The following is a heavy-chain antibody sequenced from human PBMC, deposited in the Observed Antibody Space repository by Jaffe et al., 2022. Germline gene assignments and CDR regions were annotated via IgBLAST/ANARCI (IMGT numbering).Heavy chain of an antibody. CDR2: IKQDGSEK. D-gene: IGHD6-19*01. CDR1: GFTFSSYW. CDR3: ARGPGYSSGWYLGDYYYYYMDV. J-gene: IGHJ6*03. V-gene: IGHV3-7*01. Sequence: EVQLVESGGGLVQPGGSLRLSCAASGFTFSSYWMSWVRQAPGKGLEWVANIKQDGSEKYYVDSVKGRFTISRDNAKNSLYLQMNSLRAEDTAVYYCARGPGYSSGWYLGDYYYYYMDVWGKGTTVTVSS.